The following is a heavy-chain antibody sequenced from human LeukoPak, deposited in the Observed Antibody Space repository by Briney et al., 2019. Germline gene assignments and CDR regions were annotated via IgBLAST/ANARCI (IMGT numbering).Heavy chain of an antibody. J-gene: IGHJ4*02. CDR2: IKQDGSEK. CDR3: ARDRQVIPFGFGY. V-gene: IGHV3-7*01. CDR1: GFTFSSYW. D-gene: IGHD3-16*01. Sequence: GGSLRLSCAASGFTFSSYWMSWVRQAAGKGLEWVANIKQDGSEKYYVDSVKGRFTISRDNAKNSLYLQMNSLRAEDTAVYYCARDRQVIPFGFGYWGQGTLVTVCS.